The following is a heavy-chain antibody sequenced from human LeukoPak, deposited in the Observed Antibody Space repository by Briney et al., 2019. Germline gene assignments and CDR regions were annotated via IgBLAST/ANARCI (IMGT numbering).Heavy chain of an antibody. D-gene: IGHD3-22*01. CDR3: AELPITMIVVVTHFDY. Sequence: GGSLRLSCAASGFTFSSYAMSWVRQAPGKGLEWVSAISGSGGSTYYADSVKGRFTISRDNSKNTLYLQMNSLRAEDTAVYYCAELPITMIVVVTHFDYWGQGTLVTVSS. V-gene: IGHV3-23*01. CDR2: ISGSGGST. CDR1: GFTFSSYA. J-gene: IGHJ4*02.